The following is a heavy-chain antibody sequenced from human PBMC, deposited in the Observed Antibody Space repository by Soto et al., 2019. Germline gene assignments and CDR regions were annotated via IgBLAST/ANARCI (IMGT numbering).Heavy chain of an antibody. CDR2: IFYSGTT. CDR1: GGSISSGGYY. V-gene: IGHV4-31*03. D-gene: IGHD3-10*01. J-gene: IGHJ4*02. CDR3: ARGLGGYGSGEGYFDN. Sequence: QVQLQESGPGLVRPSQTLSLTCTVSGGSISSGGYYWSWIRRHPGKGLEWIGYIFYSGTTYYNPSLQSRVIISVDTSKNQFSLELSPMTAADTAVYYCARGLGGYGSGEGYFDNWGQGILVTVSS.